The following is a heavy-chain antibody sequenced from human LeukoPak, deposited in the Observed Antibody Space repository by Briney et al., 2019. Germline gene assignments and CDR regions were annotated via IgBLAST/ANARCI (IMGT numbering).Heavy chain of an antibody. Sequence: GGSLRLSCAASGFTFSSYAMTWVRRAPVKGLEWVSTISRSGASTYYADSVKGRFTISGDNSKSTLYLQMNSLRAEDTARYYCARFLIPLYSDNGMDAWGQGTTVTVSS. CDR3: ARFLIPLYSDNGMDA. D-gene: IGHD2-2*02. V-gene: IGHV3-23*01. J-gene: IGHJ6*02. CDR1: GFTFSSYA. CDR2: ISRSGAST.